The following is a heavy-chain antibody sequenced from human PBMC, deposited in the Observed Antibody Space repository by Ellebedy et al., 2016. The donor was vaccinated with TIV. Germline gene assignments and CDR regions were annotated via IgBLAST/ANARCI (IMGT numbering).Heavy chain of an antibody. CDR1: GGSISSYC. Sequence: SDTLSLTXTVSGGSISSYCWSWVRQTPGKGLEWIGYICHSGSTNYNPSLKSRVTISLDTSKNQFSLRLSSVTAADTAVYYCARDGVDSYGLLDYWGQGTLVTVSS. V-gene: IGHV4-59*01. CDR3: ARDGVDSYGLLDY. CDR2: ICHSGST. D-gene: IGHD5-18*01. J-gene: IGHJ4*02.